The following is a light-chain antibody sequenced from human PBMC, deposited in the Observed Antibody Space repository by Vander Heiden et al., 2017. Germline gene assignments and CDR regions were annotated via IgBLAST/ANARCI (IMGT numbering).Light chain of an antibody. Sequence: NFMLTQPHSVSESPGKTVTISCTRSSGSIASNYVQWYRQRPGSSPTTVIFDDKQRPSGVPDRFSGSIDRSSNSASLTISGLKTEDEADYYCQSYDSSNWVFGGGTKLTVL. CDR3: QSYDSSNWV. V-gene: IGLV6-57*01. CDR1: SGSIASNY. J-gene: IGLJ3*02. CDR2: DDK.